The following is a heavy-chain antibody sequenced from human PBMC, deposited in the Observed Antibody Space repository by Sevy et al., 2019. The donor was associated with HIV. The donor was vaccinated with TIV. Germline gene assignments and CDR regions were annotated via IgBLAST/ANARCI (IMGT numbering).Heavy chain of an antibody. J-gene: IGHJ6*02. Sequence: GGSLRLSCAASGFTFSSYSMNWVRQAPGKGLEWVSYISSSSSTIYYADSVKGRFTISRDNAKNSLYLQMNSLRAEETAVYYCARDMYYDYIWGSYRYTPYYYYYGMDVWGQGTTVTVSS. CDR1: GFTFSSYS. CDR2: ISSSSSTI. CDR3: ARDMYYDYIWGSYRYTPYYYYYGMDV. V-gene: IGHV3-48*01. D-gene: IGHD3-16*02.